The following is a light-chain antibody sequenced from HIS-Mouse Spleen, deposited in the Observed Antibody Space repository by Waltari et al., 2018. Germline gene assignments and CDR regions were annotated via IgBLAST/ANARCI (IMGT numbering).Light chain of an antibody. CDR2: SNN. J-gene: IGLJ2*01. CDR3: AGWEDSRRGQA. CDR1: SCNIGCNC. V-gene: IGLV1-47*02. Sequence: QSVLTQPLSASGTPVPRVTISCSGTSCNIGCNCVCWYQHLPGTAPRVLIDSNNQRPSLVPAGLSGSKSGTSGSLDGSVLRAEEVCDYYGAGWEDSRRGQAVGGGTERMVL.